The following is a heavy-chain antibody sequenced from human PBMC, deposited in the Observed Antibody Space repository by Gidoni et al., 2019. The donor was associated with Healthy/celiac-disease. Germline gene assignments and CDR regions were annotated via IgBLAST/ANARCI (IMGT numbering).Heavy chain of an antibody. Sequence: HVQLQESGPGLWKPSQPLSLTCTVSGGSISSGSYYWSWIRQPAGKGLEWSGRIYTRGSTNYNPSLRSRVTTSVDTSKNQFSLKLSSVTAADTAVYYCAGGGSSSSPDNYYYYYMDVWGKGTTVTVSS. CDR1: GGSISSGSYY. V-gene: IGHV4-61*02. CDR2: IYTRGST. CDR3: AGGGSSSSPDNYYYYYMDV. J-gene: IGHJ6*03. D-gene: IGHD6-6*01.